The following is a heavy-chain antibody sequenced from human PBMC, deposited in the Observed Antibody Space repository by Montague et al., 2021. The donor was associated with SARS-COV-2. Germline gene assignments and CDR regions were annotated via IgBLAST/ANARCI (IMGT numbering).Heavy chain of an antibody. CDR1: GGSISSGDYY. J-gene: IGHJ4*02. D-gene: IGHD2-21*01. V-gene: IGHV4-39*07. CDR3: AKGSSILWWWPFDY. CDR2: INHGGXT. Sequence: SETLSLTCTVSGGSISSGDYYWSWIRQPPGKGLEWIGEINHGGXTXYXXXXKXRVTISVDTSKNQFSLKLSSVTAADTAVYYCAKGSSILWWWPFDYWGQGTLVTVSS.